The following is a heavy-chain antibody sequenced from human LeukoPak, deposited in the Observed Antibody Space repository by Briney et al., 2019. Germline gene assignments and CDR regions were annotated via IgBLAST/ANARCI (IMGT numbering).Heavy chain of an antibody. CDR2: ISSSGSTI. D-gene: IGHD6-19*01. Sequence: PGGSLRLSCAASGFTFSDYYMSWIRQAPGKGLEWVSYISSSGSTIYYADSVRGRFTISRDNAKNSLYLQMNSLRAEDTAVYYCARAGRDSSGWYRDSFDYWGQGTLVTVSS. J-gene: IGHJ4*02. CDR1: GFTFSDYY. CDR3: ARAGRDSSGWYRDSFDY. V-gene: IGHV3-11*01.